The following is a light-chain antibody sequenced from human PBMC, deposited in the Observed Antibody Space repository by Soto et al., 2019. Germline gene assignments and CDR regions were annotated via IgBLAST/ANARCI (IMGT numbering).Light chain of an antibody. CDR3: SSYTSGSTLEV. J-gene: IGLJ1*01. CDR1: RSDVGGYNY. Sequence: QSVLTQPASVSGSPGQSITISCTGTRSDVGGYNYVSWYQHHPGKAPKLMIYDVSNRPSGVSNRFSGSKSGNTASLTISGLQAEDEAAYYCSSYTSGSTLEVFGTGTKVTVL. V-gene: IGLV2-14*03. CDR2: DVS.